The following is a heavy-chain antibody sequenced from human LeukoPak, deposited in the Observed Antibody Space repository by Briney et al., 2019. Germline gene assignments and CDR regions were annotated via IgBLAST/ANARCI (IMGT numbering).Heavy chain of an antibody. CDR2: LSYDGSNR. CDR3: AKDFYDSSGSRYDY. Sequence: GGSLRLSCAASGFTFSTYALHWVRQAPGKGLEWVAVLSYDGSNRYYADSVKGRFTISRDNSKNTLFMQMNSLRAEDTAVYYCAKDFYDSSGSRYDYWGQGTLVTVSS. V-gene: IGHV3-30-3*01. J-gene: IGHJ4*02. D-gene: IGHD3-22*01. CDR1: GFTFSTYA.